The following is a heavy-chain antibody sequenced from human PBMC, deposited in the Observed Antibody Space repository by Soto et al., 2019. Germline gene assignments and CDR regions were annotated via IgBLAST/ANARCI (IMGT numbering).Heavy chain of an antibody. CDR2: TYYRSKWYN. CDR1: GDSVSSNSAA. Sequence: SQTLSLTCAISGDSVSSNSAAWNWIRQSPSRGLEWLGRTYYRSKWYNDYAVSVKSRITINPDTSKNQFSLQLNSVTPEDTAVDYCARSYSSSSPNDNWFDPWGQGTLVTVSS. V-gene: IGHV6-1*01. CDR3: ARSYSSSSPNDNWFDP. D-gene: IGHD6-6*01. J-gene: IGHJ5*02.